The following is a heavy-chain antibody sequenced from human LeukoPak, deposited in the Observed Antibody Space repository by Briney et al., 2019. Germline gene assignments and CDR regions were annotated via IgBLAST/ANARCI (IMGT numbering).Heavy chain of an antibody. D-gene: IGHD3-10*01. CDR1: GFTFEDYG. J-gene: IGHJ4*02. V-gene: IGHV3-20*04. CDR3: ATDRMAYGSGSSEDH. CDR2: INWNGGDT. Sequence: PGGSLRLSCAASGFTFEDYGMSWVRHAPGKGLEWVSGINWNGGDTGYADSVTGRFTISRDNAKNSLYLQMNSLRAEDTALYYCATDRMAYGSGSSEDHWGQGTLVTVSS.